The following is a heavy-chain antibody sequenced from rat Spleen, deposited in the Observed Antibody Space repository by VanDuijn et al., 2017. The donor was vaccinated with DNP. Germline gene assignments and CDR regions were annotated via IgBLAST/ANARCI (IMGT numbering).Heavy chain of an antibody. Sequence: EVQLVDSGGGLVQPGRSLKLSCAASGFTFSDYNMAWVRQTPRKGLEWVASISYDGSNTYYRDSMRGRFTISRDNAKNTLYLQMNSLRSEDTATYYCTRGLGAQNWFAYWGQGTLVTVSS. CDR3: TRGLGAQNWFAY. V-gene: IGHV5-7*01. CDR2: ISYDGSNT. CDR1: GFTFSDYN. J-gene: IGHJ3*01. D-gene: IGHD5-1*01.